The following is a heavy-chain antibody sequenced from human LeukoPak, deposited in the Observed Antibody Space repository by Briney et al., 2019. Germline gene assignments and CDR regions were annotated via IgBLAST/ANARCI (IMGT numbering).Heavy chain of an antibody. D-gene: IGHD1-26*01. CDR3: ARVHRWMGEIRLGDSASDI. Sequence: VASVKVSCKASGDTFSSYGINWVRQAPGQGLEWMGGIIPISGTANYAQNFQGRVTITSDASRSTAYMELNSLKSDDTAMYFCARVHRWMGEIRLGDSASDIWGQGTMVIVSS. CDR2: IIPISGTA. J-gene: IGHJ3*02. CDR1: GDTFSSYG. V-gene: IGHV1-69*13.